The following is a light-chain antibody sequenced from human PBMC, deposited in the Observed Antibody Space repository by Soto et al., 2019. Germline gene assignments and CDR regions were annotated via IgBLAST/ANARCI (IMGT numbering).Light chain of an antibody. CDR2: KAS. J-gene: IGKJ4*02. CDR1: QSISSW. Sequence: DSQMTQYPSTLSASIGDRDTITCRAGQSISSWLAWYQQKPGKAPKLLISKASTLQSGVPPRFSGSGSGTEFALTISSLQPDDFATYYCQQYESYPMTFGGGTKV. V-gene: IGKV1-5*03. CDR3: QQYESYPMT.